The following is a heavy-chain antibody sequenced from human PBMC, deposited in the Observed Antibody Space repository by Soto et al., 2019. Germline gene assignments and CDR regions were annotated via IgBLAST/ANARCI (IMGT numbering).Heavy chain of an antibody. CDR2: ISYDGGNK. D-gene: IGHD2-2*01. CDR3: AILKVGFCSTTSCDGMDV. J-gene: IGHJ6*02. Sequence: VAVISYDGGNKYYADSVKGRFTISRDNSKNTLYLQMNSLRAEDTAVYYCAILKVGFCSTTSCDGMDVWGQGTTVTVSS. V-gene: IGHV3-30*03.